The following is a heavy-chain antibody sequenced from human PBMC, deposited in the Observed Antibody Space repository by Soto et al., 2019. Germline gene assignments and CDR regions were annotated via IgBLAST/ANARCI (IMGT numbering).Heavy chain of an antibody. D-gene: IGHD5-18*01. CDR2: ISSSSTTI. CDR3: ASRYSYGYEFEY. J-gene: IGHJ4*02. Sequence: EVQLVESGGGLVQPGGSLRLSCAASGFTFSTFGMNWVRQAPGKGLEWVAYISSSSTTIYYADSVKGRFTISRDNPKNLLYVQMTRLRDEGTSVSYCASRYSYGYEFEYWGQGTLVTVSS. CDR1: GFTFSTFG. V-gene: IGHV3-48*02.